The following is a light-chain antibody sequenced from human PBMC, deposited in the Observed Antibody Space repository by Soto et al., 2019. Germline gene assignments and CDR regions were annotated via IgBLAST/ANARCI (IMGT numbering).Light chain of an antibody. J-gene: IGLJ1*01. CDR2: EVN. Sequence: QSALTQPASVSGSPGQSIPISCTGTSSDVGKYNLVSWYQQHPGKAPKLILYEVNKRPSGVPNRFSGSKSGNTASLTISGLQAEDEADYYCCSYASTDTYVFGSGTKVTVL. CDR1: SSDVGKYNL. V-gene: IGLV2-23*02. CDR3: CSYASTDTYV.